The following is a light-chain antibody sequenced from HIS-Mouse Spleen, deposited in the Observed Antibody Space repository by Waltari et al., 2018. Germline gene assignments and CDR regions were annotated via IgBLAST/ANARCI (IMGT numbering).Light chain of an antibody. CDR1: SSDVGGYNY. V-gene: IGLV2-14*03. CDR2: DVS. J-gene: IGLJ2*01. Sequence: QSALTQPASVSGSPGQSITISCTGTSSDVGGYNYVYWYQQHPGKAPKLMIYDVSNRPSGVSNRFSGSKSGNTASLTISGLQAEDEADYYSSSYTSSSFNVVFGGGTKLTVL. CDR3: SSYTSSSFNVV.